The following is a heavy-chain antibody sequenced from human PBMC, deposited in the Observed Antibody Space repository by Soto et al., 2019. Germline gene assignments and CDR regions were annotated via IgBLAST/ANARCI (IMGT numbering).Heavy chain of an antibody. J-gene: IGHJ3*02. D-gene: IGHD4-4*01. V-gene: IGHV3-53*04. Sequence: EVQLVESGGGLVQPGGSLRLACAASGLTVSSNYMSWVRQAPVKGLEWVSVIYSGGSTYYADSVKGRFTITRHNYKNTLYLKTNSRRAEETGVSSCARAVTGQASDIWGHGIMVTGSS. CDR1: GLTVSSNY. CDR2: IYSGGST. CDR3: ARAVTGQASDI.